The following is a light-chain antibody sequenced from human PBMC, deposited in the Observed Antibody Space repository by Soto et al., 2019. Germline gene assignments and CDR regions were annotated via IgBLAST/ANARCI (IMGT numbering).Light chain of an antibody. V-gene: IGKV3D-15*01. CDR1: QSVSIN. Sequence: EIVLTQSPATLSVSPGERATLSCRASQSVSINLAWYQQKPGQAPRFLLYEASTRATGIPARFSGSGSGTEFTLTISSLQSEDAEIYYCQQYDNWPPLYTFGQGTKLEIK. CDR3: QQYDNWPPLYT. CDR2: EAS. J-gene: IGKJ2*01.